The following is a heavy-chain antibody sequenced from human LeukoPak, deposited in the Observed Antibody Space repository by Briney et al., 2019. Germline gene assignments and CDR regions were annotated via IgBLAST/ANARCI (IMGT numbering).Heavy chain of an antibody. CDR2: IYTSGST. D-gene: IGHD3-22*01. J-gene: IGHJ4*02. CDR1: GGSISSGSYY. CDR3: ARHVDYYHSSVSYYRPHFDY. Sequence: SETLSLTCTVSGGSISSGSYYWSWIRQPAGKGLEWIGRIYTSGSTNYNPSLKSRVTISVDTSKNQFSLKLSSVTAADTAVYYCARHVDYYHSSVSYYRPHFDYWGQGTLSPSPQ. V-gene: IGHV4-61*02.